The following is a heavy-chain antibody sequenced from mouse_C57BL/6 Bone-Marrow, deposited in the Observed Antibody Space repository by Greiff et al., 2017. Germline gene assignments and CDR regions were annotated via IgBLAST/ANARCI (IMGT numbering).Heavy chain of an antibody. J-gene: IGHJ3*01. CDR3: ARSHYYGSSPFAY. D-gene: IGHD1-1*01. V-gene: IGHV1-59*01. CDR2: LDPSDIYP. Sequence: VQLQQPGAELVRPGTSVKLSFKASGYTFTSSWLHCVKQRPGQGLEWIGVLDPSDIYPNYNQKFKGKATLTVDTSSSTAYMQLSSLTSEDSAVYYCARSHYYGSSPFAYWGQGTLVTVSA. CDR1: GYTFTSSW.